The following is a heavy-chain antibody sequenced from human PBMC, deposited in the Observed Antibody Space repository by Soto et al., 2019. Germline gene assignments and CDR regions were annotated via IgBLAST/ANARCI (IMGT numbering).Heavy chain of an antibody. Sequence: ASVKLSCEASGYTITSYYMHWVRQAPGQGPEWMGVINPSGDSPTYAQKFQGRVTMTRDTSTSTVHMELSSLRFEDTAVYYCARESSSGYYGMDVWGQGTTVTVSS. V-gene: IGHV1-46*01. D-gene: IGHD6-6*01. CDR2: INPSGDSP. J-gene: IGHJ6*02. CDR1: GYTITSYY. CDR3: ARESSSGYYGMDV.